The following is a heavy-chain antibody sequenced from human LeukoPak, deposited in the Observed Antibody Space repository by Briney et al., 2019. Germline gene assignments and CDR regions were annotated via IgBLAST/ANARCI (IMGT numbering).Heavy chain of an antibody. CDR2: INHSGST. Sequence: SETLSLTCTVSGGSISSYYWSWIRQPPGKGLEWIGEINHSGSTNYNPSLKSRVTISLDTSKNQFSLKLTSVTAADTAVYYCARAEINDYSRYWGQGIPVIVSS. CDR1: GGSISSYY. J-gene: IGHJ4*02. V-gene: IGHV4-34*01. D-gene: IGHD4-11*01. CDR3: ARAEINDYSRY.